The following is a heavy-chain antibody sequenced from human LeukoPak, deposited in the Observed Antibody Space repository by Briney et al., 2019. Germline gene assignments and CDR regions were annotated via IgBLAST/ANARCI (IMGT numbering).Heavy chain of an antibody. D-gene: IGHD1-26*01. Sequence: ASVKVSSKASGDTLTDYYTHWVRQVPGQGLEWMGIFRPSGTTTVYPLELQGRVTLTRDTSTSTVYMELSSLTSADTAVYFCAGESGGRTGGKTFDYWGQGTLVTVSS. CDR1: GDTLTDYY. CDR3: AGESGGRTGGKTFDY. CDR2: FRPSGTTT. V-gene: IGHV1-46*01. J-gene: IGHJ4*02.